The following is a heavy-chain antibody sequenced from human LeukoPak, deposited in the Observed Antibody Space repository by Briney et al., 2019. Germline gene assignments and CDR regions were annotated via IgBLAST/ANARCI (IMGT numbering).Heavy chain of an antibody. J-gene: IGHJ4*02. CDR1: GYTFTGFH. CDR2: INPNSGGT. D-gene: IGHD6-13*01. Sequence: ASVKVSCKASGYTFTGFHMHWVRQAPGQGLEWMGWINPNSGGTNYAQKFQGRVTMTRDTSISTVYMELSRLRSDDTAVYYCARVAYSSSWYPPFDYWGQGTLVTVSS. CDR3: ARVAYSSSWYPPFDY. V-gene: IGHV1-2*02.